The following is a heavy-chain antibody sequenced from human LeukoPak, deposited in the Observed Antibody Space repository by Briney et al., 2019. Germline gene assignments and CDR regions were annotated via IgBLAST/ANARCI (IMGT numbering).Heavy chain of an antibody. CDR2: ISWNSGSI. D-gene: IGHD1-1*01. CDR1: GFTFDDYA. Sequence: GGSLRLSCAASGFTFDDYAMHWVRQAPGKGLEWVSGISWNSGSIGYADSEKGRFTISRDNAKNSLYLQMNSLRAEDTALYYCAKVPDNLDAFDIWGQGTMVTVSS. J-gene: IGHJ3*02. V-gene: IGHV3-9*01. CDR3: AKVPDNLDAFDI.